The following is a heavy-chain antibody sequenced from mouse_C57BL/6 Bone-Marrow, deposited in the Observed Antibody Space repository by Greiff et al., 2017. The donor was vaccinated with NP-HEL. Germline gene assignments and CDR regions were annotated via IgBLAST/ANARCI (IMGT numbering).Heavy chain of an antibody. CDR1: GYAFSSYW. D-gene: IGHD1-1*01. Sequence: QVQLQQSGAELVKPGASVKISCKASGYAFSSYWMNWVKQRPGKGLEWIGQIYPGDGDTNYNGKFKGKATLTADKSSSTAYMQLSSLTSEDSAVYFCARLLLRYHAMDYWGQGTSVTVSS. CDR3: ARLLLRYHAMDY. CDR2: IYPGDGDT. J-gene: IGHJ4*01. V-gene: IGHV1-80*01.